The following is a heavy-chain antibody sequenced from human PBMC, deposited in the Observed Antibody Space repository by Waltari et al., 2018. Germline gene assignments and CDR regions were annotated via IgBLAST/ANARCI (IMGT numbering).Heavy chain of an antibody. J-gene: IGHJ3*02. Sequence: EVQLVESGGGLVQPGGSLRLSCAASGFTFSSDCLNWVRQAPGNGLEWISDIGSSSVSMDYADSVKGRFTISRDNAKNSMFLEMNGLRAADTAVYYCVRDHRWAFDIWGQGTMVTVSS. CDR2: IGSSSVSM. CDR1: GFTFSSDC. D-gene: IGHD3-16*02. CDR3: VRDHRWAFDI. V-gene: IGHV3-48*01.